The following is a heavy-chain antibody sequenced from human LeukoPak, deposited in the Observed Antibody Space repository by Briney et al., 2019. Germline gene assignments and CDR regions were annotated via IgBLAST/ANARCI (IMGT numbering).Heavy chain of an antibody. V-gene: IGHV3-21*01. J-gene: IGHJ4*02. Sequence: SEGSLRLSCAASGFTFSSYSMNWVRQAPGKGLEWVSSISSSSSYIYYADSVKGRFTISRDNAKNSLYLQMNSLRAEDTAVYYCASGRYSYGPDWGQGTLVTVSS. CDR1: GFTFSSYS. CDR3: ASGRYSYGPD. CDR2: ISSSSSYI. D-gene: IGHD5-18*01.